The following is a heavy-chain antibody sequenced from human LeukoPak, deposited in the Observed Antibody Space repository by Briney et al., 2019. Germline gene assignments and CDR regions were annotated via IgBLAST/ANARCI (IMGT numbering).Heavy chain of an antibody. D-gene: IGHD1-26*01. CDR3: ARGSIVGATFDYFDY. CDR2: INPNSGGT. V-gene: IGHV1-2*02. Sequence: ASVKVSCKTSGYTFTGNFMHWVRQAPGQGPEWMGWINPNSGGTNYAQKFQGRVTMTRDTSISTAYMDLSRLRSDDTAVYYCARGSIVGATFDYFDYWGQGTLVTVSS. J-gene: IGHJ4*02. CDR1: GYTFTGNF.